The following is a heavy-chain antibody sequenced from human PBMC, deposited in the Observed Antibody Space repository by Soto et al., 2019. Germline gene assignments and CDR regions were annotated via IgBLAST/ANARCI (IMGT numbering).Heavy chain of an antibody. V-gene: IGHV3-30-3*01. D-gene: IGHD3-10*01. J-gene: IGHJ5*02. CDR2: ISYDGSNK. CDR3: ARDIRRLLWFGVARFDL. Sequence: QVQLVESGGGVVQPGRSLRLSCAASGFTLSSYAMHWVRQAPGKGLEWVAVISYDGSNKYYADSVKGRFTISRDNSKNTLYLQMNILRAEDTAVYYCARDIRRLLWFGVARFDLWGQGTLVTVSS. CDR1: GFTLSSYA.